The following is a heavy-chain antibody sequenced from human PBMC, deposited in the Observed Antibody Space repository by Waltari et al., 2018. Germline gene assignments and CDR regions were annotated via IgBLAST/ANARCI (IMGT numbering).Heavy chain of an antibody. Sequence: EVQLVESGGGLVQHGGSLGLSCAGSGFLFPPYWMTWVRQAPGKGLEWVANINQDGSEKNFVDSVKGRFTISRDNAKNTVFLQLNSLRADDTAVYFCARKAGSGYPYGPFYYDNWGQGTLVTVSS. CDR2: INQDGSEK. J-gene: IGHJ4*02. CDR3: ARKAGSGYPYGPFYYDN. CDR1: GFLFPPYW. D-gene: IGHD5-12*01. V-gene: IGHV3-7*01.